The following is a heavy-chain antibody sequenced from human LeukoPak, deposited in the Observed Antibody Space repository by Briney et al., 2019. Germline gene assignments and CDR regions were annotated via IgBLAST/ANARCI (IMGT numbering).Heavy chain of an antibody. Sequence: SVKVSCKASGGTFSSYAISWVRQAPGQGLEWMGGIIPIFSTANYAQKFQGRVTITADESTSTAYMELSSLRSEDTAVYYCARVPGGNSPESYYGMDVWGQGTTVTVSS. CDR3: ARVPGGNSPESYYGMDV. CDR1: GGTFSSYA. V-gene: IGHV1-69*13. D-gene: IGHD4-23*01. J-gene: IGHJ6*02. CDR2: IIPIFSTA.